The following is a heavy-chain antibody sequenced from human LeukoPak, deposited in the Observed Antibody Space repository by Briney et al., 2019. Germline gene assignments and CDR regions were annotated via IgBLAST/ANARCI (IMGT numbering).Heavy chain of an antibody. V-gene: IGHV3-21*01. J-gene: IGHJ4*02. D-gene: IGHD3-10*01. CDR3: ARVHESGLDY. Sequence: GGSLRLSCAASGFTFSSYSMNWVRQAPGKGLEWVSSISSSSSYIYYADSVKGRFTISRDNAKNSPYLQMNSLRAEDTAVYYCARVHESGLDYWGQGTLVTVSS. CDR1: GFTFSSYS. CDR2: ISSSSSYI.